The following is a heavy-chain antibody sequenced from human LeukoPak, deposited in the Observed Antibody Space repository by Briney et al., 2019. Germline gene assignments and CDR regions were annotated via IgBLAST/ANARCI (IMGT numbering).Heavy chain of an antibody. V-gene: IGHV3-7*01. J-gene: IGHJ4*02. CDR1: GFPFSTYW. Sequence: PGGSLRLSCAASGFPFSTYWMAWVRQAPGKGLDWVANLRKDGGAKFYAASVKGRFIISRDNAKNSLYLQMNNLRDEDTAVYYCASSHDSSGNDWGQGTLVTV. CDR2: LRKDGGAK. D-gene: IGHD3-22*01. CDR3: ASSHDSSGND.